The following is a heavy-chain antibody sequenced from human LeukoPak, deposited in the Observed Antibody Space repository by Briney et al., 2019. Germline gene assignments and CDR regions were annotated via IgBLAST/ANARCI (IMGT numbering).Heavy chain of an antibody. CDR1: GFTFSSYW. CDR2: ISGSGGST. D-gene: IGHD1-1*01. Sequence: PGGSLRLSCAASGFTFSSYWMHWVRQAPGKGLEWVSAISGSGGSTYYADSVKGRFTISRDNSKNTLYLQMNSLRAEDTAVYYCAKDRWTEVDAFDIWGQGTMVTVSS. V-gene: IGHV3-23*01. CDR3: AKDRWTEVDAFDI. J-gene: IGHJ3*02.